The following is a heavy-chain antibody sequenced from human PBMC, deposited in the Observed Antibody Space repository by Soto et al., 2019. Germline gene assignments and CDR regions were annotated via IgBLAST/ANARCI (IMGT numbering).Heavy chain of an antibody. CDR3: ARVSYDFWSGYYGDWFDP. CDR2: MNPNSGNT. D-gene: IGHD3-3*01. V-gene: IGHV1-8*01. J-gene: IGHJ5*02. Sequence: QVQLVQSGAEVKKPGASVKVSCKASGYTFTSYDINWVRQATGQGLEWMGWMNPNSGNTGYAQKFQGRVTMTRNTSISTAYMELSSLRSEDTAVYYCARVSYDFWSGYYGDWFDPWGQGTLVTVSS. CDR1: GYTFTSYD.